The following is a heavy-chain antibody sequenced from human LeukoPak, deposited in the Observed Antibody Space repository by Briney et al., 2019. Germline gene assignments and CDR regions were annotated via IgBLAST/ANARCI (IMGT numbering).Heavy chain of an antibody. CDR2: ISGSGGST. J-gene: IGHJ4*02. D-gene: IGHD3-9*01. CDR3: ARGILTGVDYFDY. V-gene: IGHV3-23*01. Sequence: PSGTLSLTCAVSGGSISSSNWWSWVRQAPGKGLEWVSAISGSGGSTYYADSVKGRFTISRDNSKNTLYLQMNSLRDEDTAVYYCARGILTGVDYFDYWGQGTLVTVSS. CDR1: GGSISSSN.